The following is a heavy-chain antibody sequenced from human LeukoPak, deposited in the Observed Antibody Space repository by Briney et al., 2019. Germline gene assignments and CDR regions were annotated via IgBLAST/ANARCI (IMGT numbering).Heavy chain of an antibody. V-gene: IGHV3-30-3*01. J-gene: IGHJ4*02. CDR3: ARDDVTAFDY. Sequence: GGSLRLSCAASGFTFSSYAMHWVRQAPGKGLEWGAVISYDGSNKYYADSVKGRFTISRDNSKNTLYLQMNSLRAEDTAVYYCARDDVTAFDYWGQGTLVTVSS. CDR2: ISYDGSNK. CDR1: GFTFSSYA. D-gene: IGHD2-21*02.